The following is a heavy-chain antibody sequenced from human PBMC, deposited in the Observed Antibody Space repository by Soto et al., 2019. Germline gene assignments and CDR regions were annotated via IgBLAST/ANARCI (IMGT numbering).Heavy chain of an antibody. CDR3: ARSVFP. CDR2: IYYSGSI. Sequence: QVQLQESGPGLVKPSQTLSLTCTVSGGSISSGGYYWNWIRQHPGKGLEWIGYIYYSGSIYYNPSLKSRLTITGDTAKNQFSLKLSSVTAADTAVYFCARSVFPWGQGTLVTVSS. CDR1: GGSISSGGYY. V-gene: IGHV4-31*03. J-gene: IGHJ5*02.